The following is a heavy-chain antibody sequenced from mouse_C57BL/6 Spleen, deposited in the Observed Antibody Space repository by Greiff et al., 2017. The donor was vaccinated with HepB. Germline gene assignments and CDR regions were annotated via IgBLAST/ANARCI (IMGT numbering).Heavy chain of an antibody. Sequence: EVQLQQSGAELVKPGASVKLSCTASGFNIKDYYMHWVKQRTEQGLEWIGRIDPEDGETKYAPKFQVKATITADTSSNTAYLQLISLTSEDTACDYCARGVYLDYWGQGTTLTVSS. CDR1: GFNIKDYY. CDR2: IDPEDGET. CDR3: ARGVYLDY. J-gene: IGHJ2*01. V-gene: IGHV14-2*01.